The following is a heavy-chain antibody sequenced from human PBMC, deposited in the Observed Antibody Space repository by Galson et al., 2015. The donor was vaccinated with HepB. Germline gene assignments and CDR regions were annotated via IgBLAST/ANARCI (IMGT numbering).Heavy chain of an antibody. CDR2: IYYSGST. D-gene: IGHD3-10*01. Sequence: TLSLTCTVSGGSISNYYWSWIRQPPGKGLEWIGYIYYSGSTSYNPSLKSRVTISVDRSKNQFSLKLSSVTAADTAVYYCARGPKRQSMVRGVEGYWFDPWGQGTLVTVSS. J-gene: IGHJ5*02. V-gene: IGHV4-59*12. CDR3: ARGPKRQSMVRGVEGYWFDP. CDR1: GGSISNYY.